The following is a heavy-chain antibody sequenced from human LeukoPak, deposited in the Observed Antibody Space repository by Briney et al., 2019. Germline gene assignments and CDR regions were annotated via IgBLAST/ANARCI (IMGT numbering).Heavy chain of an antibody. CDR3: AKASYGYYYMDV. Sequence: PGGSLRLSCAASGFTFSNYGMSWVRQAPGKGLEWISAISGSGASTYYADSVKGRFTISRDNSKNTLYLQMNSLRAEDTAVYYCAKASYGYYYMDVWGKGTTVTISS. J-gene: IGHJ6*03. CDR1: GFTFSNYG. CDR2: ISGSGAST. V-gene: IGHV3-23*01. D-gene: IGHD5-18*01.